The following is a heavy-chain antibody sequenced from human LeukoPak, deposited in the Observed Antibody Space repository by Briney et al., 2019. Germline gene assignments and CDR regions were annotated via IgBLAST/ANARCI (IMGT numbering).Heavy chain of an antibody. D-gene: IGHD3-3*01. CDR3: AKDWRTQYYFDY. J-gene: IGHJ4*02. CDR2: ISSSSSYI. Sequence: GGSLRLSCAASGFTFSSYNMNWVRQAPGKGLEWVSSISSSSSYIYYADSLKGRFTISRDNAKNSLYLQINSLRAEDTAVYYCAKDWRTQYYFDYWGQGTLVTVSS. V-gene: IGHV3-21*01. CDR1: GFTFSSYN.